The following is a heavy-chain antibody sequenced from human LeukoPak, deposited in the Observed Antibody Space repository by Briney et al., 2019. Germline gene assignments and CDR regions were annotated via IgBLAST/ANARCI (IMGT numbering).Heavy chain of an antibody. CDR1: GGSISSGGYY. CDR3: ARDLSGRNAFDI. CDR2: IYYSGTT. J-gene: IGHJ3*02. D-gene: IGHD2-15*01. Sequence: SQTLSLTCTVSGGSISSGGYYWSWIRQHPGKGLEWIGYIYYSGTTDYNPSLKSRVTISVDTSKNQFSLKLSSVTAADTAEYYCARDLSGRNAFDIWGQGTMVTVSS. V-gene: IGHV4-31*03.